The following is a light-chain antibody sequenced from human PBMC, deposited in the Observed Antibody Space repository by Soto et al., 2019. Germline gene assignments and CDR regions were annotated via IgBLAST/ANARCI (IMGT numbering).Light chain of an antibody. Sequence: QSALTQPPSASGWPGQSVTISCTGTSSDVGGYNYVSWYQQYPGKAPKLMIFEVIKRPSGVPDRFSGSKSGHTASLTVSGLQPEDEADYYCSSYAASNKVVFGGGTKLTVL. V-gene: IGLV2-8*01. CDR1: SSDVGGYNY. CDR2: EVI. J-gene: IGLJ2*01. CDR3: SSYAASNKVV.